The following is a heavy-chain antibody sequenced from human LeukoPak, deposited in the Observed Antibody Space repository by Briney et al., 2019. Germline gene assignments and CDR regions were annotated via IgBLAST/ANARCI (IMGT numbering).Heavy chain of an antibody. V-gene: IGHV1-2*02. Sequence: ASVKVSCKASGYTFTGYYMHWVRQAPGQGLEWMGWINPNSGGTNYAQKFQGRVTMTRDTSISTAYMELSRLRSDDTAVYYCARVSRHCSSTSCYQPYFDYWGQGTLVTVSS. J-gene: IGHJ4*02. CDR1: GYTFTGYY. CDR3: ARVSRHCSSTSCYQPYFDY. CDR2: INPNSGGT. D-gene: IGHD2-2*01.